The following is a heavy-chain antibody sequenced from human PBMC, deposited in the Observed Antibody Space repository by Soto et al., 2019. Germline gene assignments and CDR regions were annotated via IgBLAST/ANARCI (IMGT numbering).Heavy chain of an antibody. V-gene: IGHV4-4*02. CDR3: ARGLLAVAGTDYYYYMDV. CDR1: SGSISSSNW. J-gene: IGHJ6*03. CDR2: IYHSGST. Sequence: VQLQESGPGLVKPSGTLSLTCAVSSGSISSSNWWSWVRQPPGKGLEWIGEIYHSGSTNYNPSLKSRVTISVDKSKNQFSLKLSSVTAADTAVYYCARGLLAVAGTDYYYYMDVWGKGTTVTVSS. D-gene: IGHD6-19*01.